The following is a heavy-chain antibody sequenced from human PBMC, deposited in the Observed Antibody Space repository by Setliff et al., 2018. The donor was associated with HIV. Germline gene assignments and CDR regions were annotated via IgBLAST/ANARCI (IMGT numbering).Heavy chain of an antibody. Sequence: SETLSLTCTVSGVSISSRSYYWGWIRQPPGKGLEWIGSISYSGSTYDNPSLKSRVTISVDTSKNQFSLKLSSVTAADTAVYYCARERFLGAPFDYWGQGTLVTVSS. CDR2: ISYSGST. J-gene: IGHJ4*02. D-gene: IGHD3-3*01. CDR1: GVSISSRSYY. V-gene: IGHV4-39*02. CDR3: ARERFLGAPFDY.